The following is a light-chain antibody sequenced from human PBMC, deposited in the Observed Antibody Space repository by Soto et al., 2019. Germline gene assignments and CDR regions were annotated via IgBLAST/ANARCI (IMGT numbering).Light chain of an antibody. CDR2: GAS. Sequence: EIVLTQSPGTLSLSPGERATLSCRASQSVSSSYLAWYQQQPGQAPRLLIYGASSRATGIPDRFSGSGSGTDFTLTISRLEPEDFAVYYCQQYGSSPNTFGQGTKREIK. V-gene: IGKV3-20*01. CDR3: QQYGSSPNT. CDR1: QSVSSSY. J-gene: IGKJ2*01.